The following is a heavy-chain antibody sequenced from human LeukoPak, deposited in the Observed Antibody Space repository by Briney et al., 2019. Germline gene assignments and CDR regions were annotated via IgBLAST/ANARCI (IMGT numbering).Heavy chain of an antibody. V-gene: IGHV3-7*01. CDR3: ASAFYCSGGSCLDY. Sequence: PGESLRLSCAASGFTFSRYWMSWVRQAPGKGLEWVANIRQDGSEKYYVDSVKGRFTISRDNAKNSLYLQMNSLRAEDTAVYYCASAFYCSGGSCLDYWGQGTLVTVSS. CDR1: GFTFSRYW. CDR2: IRQDGSEK. J-gene: IGHJ4*02. D-gene: IGHD2-15*01.